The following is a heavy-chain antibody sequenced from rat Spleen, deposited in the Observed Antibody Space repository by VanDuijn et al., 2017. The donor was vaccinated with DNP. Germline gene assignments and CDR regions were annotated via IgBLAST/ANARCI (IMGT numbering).Heavy chain of an antibody. CDR1: GFTFSNYD. V-gene: IGHV5-25*01. CDR2: ISPSGGST. Sequence: EVQLVESGGGLVQPGRSLKLSCAASGFTFSNYDMAWVRQAPTKGLEWVASISPSGGSTYYRDSVKGRFTVSRDNAKSTLYLQMDSLRSEDTATYYCARHEDRLQWPLFDYWGQGVMVTVSS. D-gene: IGHD1-1*01. J-gene: IGHJ2*01. CDR3: ARHEDRLQWPLFDY.